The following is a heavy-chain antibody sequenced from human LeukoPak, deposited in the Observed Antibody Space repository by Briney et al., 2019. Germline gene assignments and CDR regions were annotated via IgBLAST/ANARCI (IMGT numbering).Heavy chain of an antibody. J-gene: IGHJ6*03. CDR1: GFSLSTNA. CDR3: ARDLSSSWYYYYYMDV. V-gene: IGHV3-21*01. Sequence: PGGSLRLSCAASGFSLSTNAMNWVRQAPGKGLEWVSSISSSSSYIYYADSVKGRFTISRDNAKNSLYLQMSSLRAEDTAVYYCARDLSSSWYYYYYMDVWGKGTTVTVSS. D-gene: IGHD6-13*01. CDR2: ISSSSSYI.